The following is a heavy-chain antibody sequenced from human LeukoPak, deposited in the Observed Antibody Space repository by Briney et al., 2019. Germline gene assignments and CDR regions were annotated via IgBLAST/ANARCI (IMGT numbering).Heavy chain of an antibody. Sequence: GRSLRLSCAASGFTFKSYAMTWVRQAPGKGLEWVSAIGGGGDKVFYADSVKGRFTISRDNSKNTVYLQMNSLRAEDTAVYYCARRTYDSSGYDNWGQGTLVTVSS. V-gene: IGHV3-23*01. D-gene: IGHD3-22*01. CDR2: IGGGGDKV. J-gene: IGHJ4*02. CDR3: ARRTYDSSGYDN. CDR1: GFTFKSYA.